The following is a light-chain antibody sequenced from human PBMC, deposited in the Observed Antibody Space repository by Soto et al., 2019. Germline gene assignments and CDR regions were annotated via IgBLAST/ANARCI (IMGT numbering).Light chain of an antibody. J-gene: IGLJ3*02. CDR2: EGS. V-gene: IGLV2-23*01. CDR1: SSDVGGYNL. CDR3: CSYAGSNTWV. Sequence: QSALTQPASVCGSPGQWITISCTGTSSDVGGYNLVSWFQQHPGKAPKFMIYEGSKRPSGVSNRFSGSNSGNTASLTISGLQAEDEAYYYRCSYAGSNTWVFGGGTKLTVL.